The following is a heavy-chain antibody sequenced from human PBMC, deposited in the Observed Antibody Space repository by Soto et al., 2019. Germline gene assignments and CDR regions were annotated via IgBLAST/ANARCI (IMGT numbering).Heavy chain of an antibody. CDR3: AREPYYGMDV. J-gene: IGHJ6*02. CDR1: GGSISTFY. V-gene: IGHV4-59*01. CDR2: VYYSGST. Sequence: TLSLTCTVSGGSISTFYWSWIRQPPGKGLEWIGYVYYSGSTNYNPSLKSRVTISVDTSKNQLSLKLSSVTAADTALYYCAREPYYGMDVWGQGITVTVSS.